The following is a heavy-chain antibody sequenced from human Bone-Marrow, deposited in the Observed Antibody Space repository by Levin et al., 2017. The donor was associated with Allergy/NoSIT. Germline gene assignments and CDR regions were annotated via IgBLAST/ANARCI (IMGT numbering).Heavy chain of an antibody. CDR3: AKVSGRDGYHS. V-gene: IGHV3-23*01. J-gene: IGHJ4*02. CDR2: ISGSGGST. Sequence: GESLKISCAASGFTFSSYAMSWVRQAPGKGLEWVSAISGSGGSTYYADSVKGRFTISRDNSKNTLYLQMNSLRAEDTAVYYCAKVSGRDGYHSWGQGTLVTVSS. CDR1: GFTFSSYA. D-gene: IGHD5-24*01.